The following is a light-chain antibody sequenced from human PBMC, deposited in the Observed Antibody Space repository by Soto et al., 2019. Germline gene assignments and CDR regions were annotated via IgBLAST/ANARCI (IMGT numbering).Light chain of an antibody. V-gene: IGLV2-14*01. CDR2: EVS. Sequence: QSALTQPASVSGSPGQSITISCTGTSSDVGDYDYVSWYQQHPGKAPKLMIYEVSNRPSGVSNRFSGSKSGNTASLTISGLQAEDEAVYYCCSHSSSITWMFGGGTKLTVL. CDR3: CSHSSSITWM. CDR1: SSDVGDYDY. J-gene: IGLJ3*02.